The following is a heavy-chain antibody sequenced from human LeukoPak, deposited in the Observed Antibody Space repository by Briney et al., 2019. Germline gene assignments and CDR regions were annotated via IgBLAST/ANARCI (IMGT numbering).Heavy chain of an antibody. Sequence: PSETLSLTCTVSGGSISSGGYYWSWIRQHPGKGLEWIGYIYYCGSTYYNPSLKSRVTISVDTSKNQFSLKLSSVTAADTAVYYCARGRFYYDILTGYHDYWGQGTLVTVSS. CDR1: GGSISSGGYY. CDR3: ARGRFYYDILTGYHDY. D-gene: IGHD3-9*01. V-gene: IGHV4-31*03. J-gene: IGHJ4*02. CDR2: IYYCGST.